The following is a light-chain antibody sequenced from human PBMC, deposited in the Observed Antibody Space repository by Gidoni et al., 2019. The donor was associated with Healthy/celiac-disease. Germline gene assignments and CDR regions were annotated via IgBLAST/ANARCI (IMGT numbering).Light chain of an antibody. J-gene: IGKJ5*01. CDR3: QQYNNWPIT. V-gene: IGKV3-15*01. CDR1: QSVSSN. Sequence: TLSVSPGERATLSCRASQSVSSNLAWYQQKPGQAPRLLIYGASTRATGIPAWFSGSGSGTEFTLTISSLQSEDFAVYYCQQYNNWPITFGQGTRLEIK. CDR2: GAS.